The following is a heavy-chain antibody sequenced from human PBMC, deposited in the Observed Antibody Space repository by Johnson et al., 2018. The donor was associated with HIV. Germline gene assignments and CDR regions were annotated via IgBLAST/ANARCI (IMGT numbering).Heavy chain of an antibody. Sequence: EVQLVESGGGLVQPGGSLRLSCAASGFTVSSNYMSWVRQAPGKGLEWVSVIYSGGSTYYADSVQGRFTISRDNSKNTLYLQMNSLRPEDTAVYYCARDRPSGWPDAFDIWGQGTMVTVSS. J-gene: IGHJ3*02. CDR1: GFTVSSNY. V-gene: IGHV3-66*02. D-gene: IGHD6-19*01. CDR2: IYSGGST. CDR3: ARDRPSGWPDAFDI.